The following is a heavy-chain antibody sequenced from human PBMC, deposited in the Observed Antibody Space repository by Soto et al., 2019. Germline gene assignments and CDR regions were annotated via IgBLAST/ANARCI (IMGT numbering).Heavy chain of an antibody. J-gene: IGHJ4*02. V-gene: IGHV3-48*02. CDR3: ARGGAARPDY. CDR2: ISSGRPTI. D-gene: IGHD6-6*01. CDR1: GFTFSSYG. Sequence: GGSLRLSCAASGFTFSSYGMNWVRQAPGRGLAWVSYISSGRPTIQYADSVQGRFTISRDNAKNSLYLQMSSLTDEDTAVYYCARGGAARPDYWGQGTLVTVSS.